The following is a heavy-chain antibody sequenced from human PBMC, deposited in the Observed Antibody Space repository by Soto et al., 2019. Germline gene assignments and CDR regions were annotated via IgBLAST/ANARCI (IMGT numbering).Heavy chain of an antibody. CDR3: ATDVLGYCSGGSCYHPPTGPAGAFVI. D-gene: IGHD2-15*01. V-gene: IGHV3-23*01. CDR2: ISGSGGST. Sequence: PGGSLRLSCAASGFTFSSYAMSWVRQAPGKGLEWVSAISGSGGSTYYADSVKGRFTISRDNSKNTLYLQMNSLIAEDTAVYYCATDVLGYCSGGSCYHPPTGPAGAFVIWGQGTMVTVSS. J-gene: IGHJ3*02. CDR1: GFTFSSYA.